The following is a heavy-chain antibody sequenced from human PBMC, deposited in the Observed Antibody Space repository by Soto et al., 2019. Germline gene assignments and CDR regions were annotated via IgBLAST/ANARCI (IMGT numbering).Heavy chain of an antibody. D-gene: IGHD6-13*01. CDR1: GFTFSNNG. CDR3: VKDKGAAAGFDY. CDR2: ISYEGSEK. J-gene: IGHJ4*02. V-gene: IGHV3-30*18. Sequence: QVHLVESGGGVVQPGRSLRLSCAASGFTFSNNGMHWVRQAPGKGLEWMGVISYEGSEKYYAGSVKGRFTISRDNSKNTLYLQMDTLRAEDTVIYYCVKDKGAAAGFDYWGQGILDTVSS.